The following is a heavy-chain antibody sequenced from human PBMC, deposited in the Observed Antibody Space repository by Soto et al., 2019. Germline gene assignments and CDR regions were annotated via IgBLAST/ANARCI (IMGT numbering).Heavy chain of an antibody. D-gene: IGHD3-3*01. V-gene: IGHV4-34*01. Sequence: QVQLQQWGAGLLKPSETLSLTCAVYGGSFSGYYWSWIRQPPGKGLEWIGEINHSGSTNYNPSLKSRSTISGDTSKNQFSLKLSSVTAADTAVYYCARGRSLYDFWSGNDAFDIWGQGTMVTVSS. CDR1: GGSFSGYY. CDR2: INHSGST. CDR3: ARGRSLYDFWSGNDAFDI. J-gene: IGHJ3*02.